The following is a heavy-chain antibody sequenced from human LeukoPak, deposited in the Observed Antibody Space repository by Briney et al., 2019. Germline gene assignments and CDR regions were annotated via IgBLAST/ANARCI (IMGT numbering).Heavy chain of an antibody. Sequence: GGSLRLSCAASGLTFSNAWMSWVRQAPGKGLEWVGRIKRKSDGGTTDYAAPVKGRFTISRDDSKNTLYLQMNSLKTEDTAVYYCTRGSDKVYWGQGTLVTVSS. CDR3: TRGSDKVY. V-gene: IGHV3-15*01. CDR1: GLTFSNAW. D-gene: IGHD6-19*01. CDR2: IKRKSDGGTT. J-gene: IGHJ4*02.